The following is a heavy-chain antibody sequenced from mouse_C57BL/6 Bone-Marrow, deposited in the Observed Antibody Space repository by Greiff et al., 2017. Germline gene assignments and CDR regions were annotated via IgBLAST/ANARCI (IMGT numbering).Heavy chain of an antibody. V-gene: IGHV1-64*01. D-gene: IGHD4-1*01. CDR1: GYTFTSYW. J-gene: IGHJ3*01. CDR3: ASGLANWDCFAY. Sequence: QVQLQQPGAELVKPGASVKLSCKASGYTFTSYWMHWVKQRPGQGLEWIGMIHPNSGSTNYNEKFKSKATLTVDKSSSTAYMQLSSLTSEDSAVYYCASGLANWDCFAYWGQGTLVTVSA. CDR2: IHPNSGST.